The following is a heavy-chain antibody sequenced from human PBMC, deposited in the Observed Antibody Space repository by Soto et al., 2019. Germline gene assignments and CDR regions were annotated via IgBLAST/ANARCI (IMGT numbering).Heavy chain of an antibody. CDR3: AKRTLTFGGVIADFDY. J-gene: IGHJ4*02. D-gene: IGHD3-16*02. V-gene: IGHV3-30*18. Sequence: LSLTCAVYGGSFSGYYWSWIRQPPGKGLEWVAVISYDGSNKYYADSVKGRFTISRDNSKNTLYLQMNSLRAEDTAVYYCAKRTLTFGGVIADFDYWGQGTLVTVSS. CDR2: ISYDGSNK. CDR1: GGSFSGYY.